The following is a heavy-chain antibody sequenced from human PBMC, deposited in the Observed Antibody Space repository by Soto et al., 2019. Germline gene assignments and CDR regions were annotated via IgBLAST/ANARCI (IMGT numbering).Heavy chain of an antibody. CDR1: GFSLSTSGVG. J-gene: IGHJ6*02. D-gene: IGHD2-15*01. Sequence: QITLKESGPTLVKPTQPLTLTCTFSGFSLSTSGVGVGWIRQPPGKALEWLALIYWDDDKRYSPSLASRLTITNDTSKNQVVLTMTNMDPVDTATYYCAHVLVVVANYGMDVWGQGNTVTVSS. V-gene: IGHV2-5*02. CDR3: AHVLVVVANYGMDV. CDR2: IYWDDDK.